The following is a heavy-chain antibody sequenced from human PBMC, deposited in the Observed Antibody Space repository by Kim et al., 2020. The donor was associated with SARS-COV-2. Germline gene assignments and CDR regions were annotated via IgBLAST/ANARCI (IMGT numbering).Heavy chain of an antibody. CDR2: T. J-gene: IGHJ4*02. V-gene: IGHV4-31*02. D-gene: IGHD4-17*01. Sequence: TYHNPYLTSRLTISVDTSKNQFSLKLSSVTAADTAVYYCARVTVTTDYFDYWGQGTLVTVSS. CDR3: ARVTVTTDYFDY.